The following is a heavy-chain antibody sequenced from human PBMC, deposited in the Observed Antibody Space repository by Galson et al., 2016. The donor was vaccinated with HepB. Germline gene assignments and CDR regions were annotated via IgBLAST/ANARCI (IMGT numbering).Heavy chain of an antibody. Sequence: SVKVSCKASGYTFSSYGISWLRQAPGQGLEWMGWISTHNGNTHYAQKLQDRVTLTTGTSTTTAYLELRSLKSDDTAVYYCARDWGDARVISDYWGQGTLVTVSS. CDR2: ISTHNGNT. CDR3: ARDWGDARVISDY. J-gene: IGHJ4*02. D-gene: IGHD2-21*01. CDR1: GYTFSSYG. V-gene: IGHV1-18*01.